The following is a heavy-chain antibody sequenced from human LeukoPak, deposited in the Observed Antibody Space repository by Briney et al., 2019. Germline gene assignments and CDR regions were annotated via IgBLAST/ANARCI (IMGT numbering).Heavy chain of an antibody. V-gene: IGHV3-30*02. D-gene: IGHD2-2*01. J-gene: IGHJ4*02. Sequence: GGSLRLSCAASGFTFSNYGMHWARLAPGKGLEWVAFIRFDGSNKYYADSVRGRFTISRDNSKNTVYLQMNSLRPEDTAVYYCAKGVAVVPAVADYWGQGTLVTVSS. CDR2: IRFDGSNK. CDR1: GFTFSNYG. CDR3: AKGVAVVPAVADY.